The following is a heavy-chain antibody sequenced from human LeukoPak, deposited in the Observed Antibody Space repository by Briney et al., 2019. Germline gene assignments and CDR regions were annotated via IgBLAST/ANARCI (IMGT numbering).Heavy chain of an antibody. CDR1: GFTFRSYA. V-gene: IGHV3-30*04. D-gene: IGHD6-19*01. Sequence: PGRSLRLSCAASGFTFRSYAMHWVRQAPGKGLEWVAGISYQDGSDKYYADSVKGRFTISRDTSKNTLYLQVNSLRAEDTAVYYCARGPSDCFDYWGQGTLVTVSS. CDR2: ISYQDGSDK. J-gene: IGHJ4*02. CDR3: ARGPSDCFDY.